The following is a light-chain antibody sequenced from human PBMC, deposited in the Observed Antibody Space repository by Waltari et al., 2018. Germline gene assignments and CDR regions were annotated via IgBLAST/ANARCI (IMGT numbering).Light chain of an antibody. J-gene: IGKJ1*01. CDR3: QHYKTSSRT. V-gene: IGKV1-5*03. CDR2: KAS. CDR1: QNVSPW. Sequence: DIQMTQSPSTLSASVGDRVTITCRASQNVSPWLAWYQHKPGKAPKPLFYKASSLESGVPSRFSGSGSGTEFTLTISCLQPDDFATYYCQHYKTSSRTFGQGTKVEFK.